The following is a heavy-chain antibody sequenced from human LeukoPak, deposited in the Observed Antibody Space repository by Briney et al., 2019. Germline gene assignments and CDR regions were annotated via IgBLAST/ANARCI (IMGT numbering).Heavy chain of an antibody. Sequence: SETLSLTCAVYGGSFSGYYWGWIRQPPGKGLEWIGEINHSGSTNYNPSLKSRVTISVDTSKNQFSLKLSSVTAADTAVYYCARLSGWLRPRYYFDYWGQGTLVTVSS. V-gene: IGHV4-34*01. CDR2: INHSGST. J-gene: IGHJ4*02. D-gene: IGHD5-12*01. CDR1: GGSFSGYY. CDR3: ARLSGWLRPRYYFDY.